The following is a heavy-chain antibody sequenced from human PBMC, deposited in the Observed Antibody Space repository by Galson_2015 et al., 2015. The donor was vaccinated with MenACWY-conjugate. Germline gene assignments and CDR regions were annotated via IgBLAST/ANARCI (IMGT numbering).Heavy chain of an antibody. Sequence: SLRLSCAASGFVFSDYCMHWVRQAPGKGLECVSRICAGVISIMYGDSVRGRFTISRDDAENTLYLQMDGLRADDTAVYFCVRGSIGWRGMDIWGQGTTVAVSS. D-gene: IGHD2-15*01. CDR3: VRGSIGWRGMDI. CDR2: ICAGVISI. J-gene: IGHJ6*02. V-gene: IGHV3-74*03. CDR1: GFVFSDYC.